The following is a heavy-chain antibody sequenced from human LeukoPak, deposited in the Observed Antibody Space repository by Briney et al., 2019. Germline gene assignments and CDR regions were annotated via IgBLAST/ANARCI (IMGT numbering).Heavy chain of an antibody. CDR3: ARVGVLATHYYYYGMDV. Sequence: VASVKVSCKASGYTFTSYGVSWVRQAPGQGLEWMGWISANTGNTNYVQTLQGRVSMTTDTSTSTAYMELRNLRSDDTAVYYCARVGVLATHYYYYGMDVWGQGTTVTVSS. J-gene: IGHJ6*02. V-gene: IGHV1-18*01. D-gene: IGHD1-26*01. CDR2: ISANTGNT. CDR1: GYTFTSYG.